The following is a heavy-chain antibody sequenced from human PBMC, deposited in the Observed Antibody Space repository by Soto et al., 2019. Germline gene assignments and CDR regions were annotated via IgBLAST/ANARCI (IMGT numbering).Heavy chain of an antibody. CDR2: IYNSGTT. Sequence: PSETLSLTCTVSGGSISSSNYYWGWIRQPPGKGLEWIGNIYNSGTTSYNPSFRSRVSISIDTSKSQFSLKLTSVSAADTAVYYCVRDVGPITIFGEALSGYFDSWGQGTLVTVSS. J-gene: IGHJ4*02. D-gene: IGHD3-3*01. V-gene: IGHV4-39*02. CDR1: GGSISSSNYY. CDR3: VRDVGPITIFGEALSGYFDS.